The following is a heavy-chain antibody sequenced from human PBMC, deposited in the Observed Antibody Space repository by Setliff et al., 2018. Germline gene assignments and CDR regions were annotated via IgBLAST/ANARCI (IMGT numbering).Heavy chain of an antibody. CDR2: INPNSGGT. V-gene: IGHV1-2*04. CDR1: GYTFTGYY. CDR3: ARKGTDNAFDI. Sequence: VKVSCKASGYTFTGYYMHWVRQAPGQGLEWMGWINPNSGGTNYAQKSQGWVTMTRDTSISTAYMELSRLRSDDTAVYYCARKGTDNAFDIWGQGTMVTVSS. D-gene: IGHD3-9*01. J-gene: IGHJ3*02.